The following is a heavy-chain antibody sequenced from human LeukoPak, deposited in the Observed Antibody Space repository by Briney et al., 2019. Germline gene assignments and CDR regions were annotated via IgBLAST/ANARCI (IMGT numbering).Heavy chain of an antibody. CDR1: GGSISSSSYY. V-gene: IGHV4-39*01. Sequence: SETLSLTCTVSGGSISSSSYYWGWIRQPPGKGLEWIGSIYYSGSTYYNPSLKSRVTISVDTSKNQFSLKLSSVTAADTAVYYCARGMVVAATPFDYWGQGTLVTVSS. CDR3: ARGMVVAATPFDY. CDR2: IYYSGST. J-gene: IGHJ4*02. D-gene: IGHD2-15*01.